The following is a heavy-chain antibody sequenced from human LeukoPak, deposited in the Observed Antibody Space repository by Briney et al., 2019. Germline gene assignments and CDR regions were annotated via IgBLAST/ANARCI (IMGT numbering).Heavy chain of an antibody. CDR1: GFSFSSYA. J-gene: IGHJ4*02. Sequence: GGSLRLSCAASGFSFSSYAMHWVRQAPGKGLEWVSVISYDGSNKYYADSVKGRFTISRDNSKNTLYLQMNSLRAEDTAVYYCASPITMVRGVMGGYFDYWGQGTLVTVSS. D-gene: IGHD3-10*01. CDR3: ASPITMVRGVMGGYFDY. V-gene: IGHV3-30-3*01. CDR2: ISYDGSNK.